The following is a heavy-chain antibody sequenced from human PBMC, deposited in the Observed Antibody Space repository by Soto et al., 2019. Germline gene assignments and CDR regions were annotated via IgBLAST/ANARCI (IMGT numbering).Heavy chain of an antibody. D-gene: IGHD3-16*02. CDR1: GFTFSSYW. CDR2: IKQDGSEK. V-gene: IGHV3-7*01. Sequence: EVQLVESGGGLVQPGGSLRLSCAASGFTFSSYWMSWVRQAPGKGLEWVANIKQDGSEKYYVDSVKGRFTISGDNAKNSLYLQMNSLRAEDTAVYYCASARSYYDYIWGSYRSGAFDIWGQGTMVTVSS. J-gene: IGHJ3*02. CDR3: ASARSYYDYIWGSYRSGAFDI.